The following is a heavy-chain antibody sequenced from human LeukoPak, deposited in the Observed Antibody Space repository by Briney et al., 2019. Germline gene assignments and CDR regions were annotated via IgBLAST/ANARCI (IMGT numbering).Heavy chain of an antibody. V-gene: IGHV3-30-3*01. Sequence: GGSLRLSCAASGFTFSSSAMHWVRQAPGKGLEWVAVISSDGNNKYYADSVKGRFSISRDNSKKTVDLQMNSLRAEDTAVYYCARVGGSSWYGAFDIWGQGTMVTVSS. D-gene: IGHD6-13*01. CDR2: ISSDGNNK. J-gene: IGHJ3*02. CDR3: ARVGGSSWYGAFDI. CDR1: GFTFSSSA.